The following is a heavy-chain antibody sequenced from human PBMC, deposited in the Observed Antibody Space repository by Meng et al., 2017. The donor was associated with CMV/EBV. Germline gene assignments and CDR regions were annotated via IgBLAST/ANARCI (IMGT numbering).Heavy chain of an antibody. D-gene: IGHD2-2*01. Sequence: GESLKISCAASGFTFDDYGMSWVRQAPGKGLEWVSGINWNGGSTGYADSVKGRFTISRDNAKNSLYLQMNSLRAEDTAMYYCARRWAQLAHAFDIWGQGTMVTVSS. V-gene: IGHV3-20*04. CDR2: INWNGGST. CDR3: ARRWAQLAHAFDI. J-gene: IGHJ3*02. CDR1: GFTFDDYG.